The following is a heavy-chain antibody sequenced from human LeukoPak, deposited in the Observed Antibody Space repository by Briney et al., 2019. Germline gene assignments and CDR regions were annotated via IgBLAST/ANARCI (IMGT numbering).Heavy chain of an antibody. CDR2: ISSSSSTI. Sequence: PGGSLRLSCAASGFTLSSYSMNWVPQAPGKGLEWVSYISSSSSTIYYADSVKGRFTISRDNAKNSLYLQMNSLRDEDTAVYYCARDGTSCYFSSCYYYYYMDVWGKGTTVTVSS. J-gene: IGHJ6*03. D-gene: IGHD2-2*01. CDR1: GFTLSSYS. CDR3: ARDGTSCYFSSCYYYYYMDV. V-gene: IGHV3-48*02.